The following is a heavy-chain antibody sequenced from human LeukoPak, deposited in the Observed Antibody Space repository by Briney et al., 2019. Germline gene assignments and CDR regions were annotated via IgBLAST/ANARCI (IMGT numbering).Heavy chain of an antibody. CDR1: GGSMIDYY. V-gene: IGHV4-59*01. CDR3: ARSPVRIAAPGRGFDY. D-gene: IGHD6-13*01. J-gene: IGHJ4*02. CDR2: IYHSGTT. Sequence: SETLSLTCTVSGGSMIDYYWTWIRQPPGKGLEWIGYIYHSGTTTYNPSLESRVTISVDTSKSQFSLKLSSVTAADTAVYYCARSPVRIAAPGRGFDYWGQGTLVTVSS.